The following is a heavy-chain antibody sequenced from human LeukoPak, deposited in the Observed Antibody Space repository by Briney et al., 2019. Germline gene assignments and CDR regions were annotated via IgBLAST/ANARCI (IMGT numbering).Heavy chain of an antibody. CDR3: ARVNGYNSKDY. J-gene: IGHJ4*02. CDR2: IYYSEST. D-gene: IGHD5-24*01. Sequence: KPSETLSLTCTVSGGSISSSSYYWGWIRQPPGKGLEWIGFIYYSESTYYNPSLKSRVTISVDTSNNQFSLKLSSVTAADTAVYYCARVNGYNSKDYWGQGTLVTVSS. V-gene: IGHV4-39*07. CDR1: GGSISSSSYY.